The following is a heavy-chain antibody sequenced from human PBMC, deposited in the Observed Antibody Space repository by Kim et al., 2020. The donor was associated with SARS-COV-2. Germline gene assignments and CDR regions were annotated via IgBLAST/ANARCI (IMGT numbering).Heavy chain of an antibody. Sequence: SETLSLTCAVYGGSFSGYYWSWIRQPPGKGLEWIGEINYSGAISHNPSLKSRLTISMDTSKNQFSLKLTSVTAADTAFYYCARGRAGVVPSPVLGLGPYYDYFIMDVWGHGTAVTVAS. V-gene: IGHV4-34*01. CDR1: GGSFSGYY. CDR3: ARGRAGVVPSPVLGLGPYYDYFIMDV. J-gene: IGHJ6*02. D-gene: IGHD3-10*01. CDR2: INYSGAI.